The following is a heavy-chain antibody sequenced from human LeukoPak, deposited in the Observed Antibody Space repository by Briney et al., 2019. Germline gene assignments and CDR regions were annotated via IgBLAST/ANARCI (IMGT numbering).Heavy chain of an antibody. CDR2: IGTSVSDT. CDR3: AKRVAAPGRTYYFDC. Sequence: GSLRLSCAASGFTFSSNALSWVRPAPGKGLEWVSVIGTSVSDTYYADTVKGRFTISRDNSKNTVYLQLNSLRAEDTAVYYCAKRVAAPGRTYYFDCWGQGTLVIVSS. CDR1: GFTFSSNA. V-gene: IGHV3-23*01. D-gene: IGHD6-13*01. J-gene: IGHJ4*02.